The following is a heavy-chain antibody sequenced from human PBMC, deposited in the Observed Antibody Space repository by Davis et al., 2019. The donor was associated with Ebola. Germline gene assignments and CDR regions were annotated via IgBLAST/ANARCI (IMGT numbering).Heavy chain of an antibody. D-gene: IGHD6-19*01. J-gene: IGHJ6*02. CDR3: ASRASGWYGWEMDV. Sequence: AASVKVSCKASGGTFSSYGISWVRQAPGQGLEWMGWISAYNGNTNYAQKLQGRVTMTTDTSTSTAYMELRSLRSDDTAVYYCASRASGWYGWEMDVWGQGTTVTVSS. CDR2: ISAYNGNT. V-gene: IGHV1-18*01. CDR1: GGTFSSYG.